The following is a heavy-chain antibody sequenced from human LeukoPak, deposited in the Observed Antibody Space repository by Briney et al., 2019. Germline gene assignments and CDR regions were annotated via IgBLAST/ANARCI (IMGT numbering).Heavy chain of an antibody. V-gene: IGHV4-39*07. CDR2: IYYSGST. Sequence: SSETLSLTCTVSGGSISSSSYYWGWIRQPPGKGLEWIGSIYYSGSTYYNPSLKSRVTISVDTSKNQFSLKLSSVTAADTAVYYCARDHLYGMDVWGQGTTVTVSS. J-gene: IGHJ6*02. CDR3: ARDHLYGMDV. CDR1: GGSISSSSYY.